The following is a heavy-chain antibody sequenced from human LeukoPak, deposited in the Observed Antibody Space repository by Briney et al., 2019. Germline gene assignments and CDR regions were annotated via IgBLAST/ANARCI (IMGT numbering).Heavy chain of an antibody. D-gene: IGHD1-20*01. CDR1: GFTFSSYA. CDR2: ISGSGGST. V-gene: IGHV3-23*01. J-gene: IGHJ6*03. CDR3: AKDSGDWGLTGTPQYYYYYYMDV. Sequence: GGSLRLSCAASGFTFSSYAVSWVRQAPGKGLEWVSAISGSGGSTYYADSVKGRFTISRDNSKNTLYLQMNSLRAEDTSVYYCAKDSGDWGLTGTPQYYYYYYMDVWGKGTTVTVSS.